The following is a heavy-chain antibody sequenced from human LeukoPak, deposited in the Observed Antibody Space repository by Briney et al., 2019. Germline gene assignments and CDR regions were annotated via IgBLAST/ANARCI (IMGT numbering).Heavy chain of an antibody. J-gene: IGHJ4*02. CDR3: AKGLLWFREVGY. D-gene: IGHD3-10*01. V-gene: IGHV3-23*01. Sequence: GGSLRLSCAASGFTFSGYAMSWVRQAPGKGLEWVSAISGSGGSTYYADSVKGRFTISRDNSKNTLYLQMNSLRAEDTAVYYCAKGLLWFREVGYWGQGTLVTVSS. CDR2: ISGSGGST. CDR1: GFTFSGYA.